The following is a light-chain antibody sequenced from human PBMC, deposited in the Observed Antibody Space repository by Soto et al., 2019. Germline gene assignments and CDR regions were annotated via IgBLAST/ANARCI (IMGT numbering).Light chain of an antibody. J-gene: IGKJ2*01. CDR3: QQYDDSARYT. V-gene: IGKV3-20*01. CDR2: ATS. CDR1: QSINTRY. Sequence: EIVLTQSTGTLSLSPGERATLSCRASQSINTRYSARYQQKPGQPPRLRIYATSGRAPCIRDRFSGSGSGTDFTRFISRLEPEDFAVYSCQQYDDSARYTFGQGTKLDLK.